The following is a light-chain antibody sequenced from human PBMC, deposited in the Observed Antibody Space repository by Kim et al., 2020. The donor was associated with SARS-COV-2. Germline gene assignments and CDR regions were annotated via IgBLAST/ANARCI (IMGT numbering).Light chain of an antibody. CDR2: AAS. CDR3: RQSYSTPFT. CDR1: QSISNY. Sequence: DIQMTQSPSSLSTSVGDKITITCRARQSISNYLNWYQQEPGKAPKLLIYAASTLQSGVPSRFTGSGSGTDFTLIINSLQPEDFATYYCRQSYSTPFTSGGGTKVDIK. J-gene: IGKJ4*01. V-gene: IGKV1-39*01.